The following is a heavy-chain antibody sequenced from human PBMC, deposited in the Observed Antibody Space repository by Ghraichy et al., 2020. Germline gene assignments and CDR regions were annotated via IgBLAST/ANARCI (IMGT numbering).Heavy chain of an antibody. CDR1: GGSISSYY. V-gene: IGHV4-59*01. J-gene: IGHJ4*02. D-gene: IGHD4-17*01. CDR2: IYYSGST. Sequence: ETLSLTCTVSGGSISSYYWSWIRQPPGKGLEWIGYIYYSGSTNYNPSLKSRVTISVDTSKNQFSLKLSSVTAADTAVYYCARGHGDVPFDYWGQGTLVTVSS. CDR3: ARGHGDVPFDY.